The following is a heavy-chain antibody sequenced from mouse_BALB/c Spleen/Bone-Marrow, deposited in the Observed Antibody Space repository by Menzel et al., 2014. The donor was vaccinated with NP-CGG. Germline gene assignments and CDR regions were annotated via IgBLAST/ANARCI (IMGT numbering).Heavy chain of an antibody. CDR3: ARSDGYRTMDY. Sequence: QVQLQQSGPELVKPGASVKISCKASGYAFSSSWMNWVKQRPGQGLEWIGRIYPGDGDTNYNGKFKGKATLTADKSSSTAYMQLSSLTSVDSAVYFCARSDGYRTMDYWGQGTSVPVSP. CDR1: GYAFSSSW. D-gene: IGHD2-3*01. J-gene: IGHJ4*01. CDR2: IYPGDGDT. V-gene: IGHV1-82*01.